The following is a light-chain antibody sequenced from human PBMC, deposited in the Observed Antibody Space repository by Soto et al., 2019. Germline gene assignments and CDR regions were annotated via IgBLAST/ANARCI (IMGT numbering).Light chain of an antibody. V-gene: IGLV1-40*01. J-gene: IGLJ1*01. CDR1: SFNIGAGSD. Sequence: QSVLTQPPSVSGAPGQRVTVSCTGSSFNIGAGSDVHWYQQLPGTAPKLLIFANNNRPSGVPDRFSGSKSGTSASLAITGLQADDEADYYCQSYDNSLSAYVFGTGTKLTVL. CDR3: QSYDNSLSAYV. CDR2: ANN.